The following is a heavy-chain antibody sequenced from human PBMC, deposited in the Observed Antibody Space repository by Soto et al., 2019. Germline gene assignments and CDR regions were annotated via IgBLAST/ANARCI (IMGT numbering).Heavy chain of an antibody. CDR2: IFHSGST. Sequence: LDLEESGSGLVRPSETLSLTCAVSGASIARDGYSWTWIRQSPGRGLEWIGYIFHSGSTQYNPSLRGRVSISVDRSKNHFSLRLDSVTAADTAVYYCARDPSHWFDPWGQGALVTVSS. CDR3: ARDPSHWFDP. J-gene: IGHJ5*02. V-gene: IGHV4-30-2*06. CDR1: GASIARDGYS.